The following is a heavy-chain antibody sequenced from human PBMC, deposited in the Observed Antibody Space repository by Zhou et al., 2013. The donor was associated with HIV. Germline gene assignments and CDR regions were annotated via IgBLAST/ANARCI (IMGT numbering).Heavy chain of an antibody. Sequence: QVQLVQSGAEVKKPGASVKVSCKASGYTFSRNGINWVRQATGQGLEWMGWMNPRSGNTGFAQKFQGRVTLTRNTSIGTAYMELSSLRPEDTAVYYCARAIGVITHFYYYYLDVWGNGTTVTVSS. J-gene: IGHJ6*03. CDR2: MNPRSGNT. CDR1: GYTFSRNG. V-gene: IGHV1-8*01. D-gene: IGHD3-10*01. CDR3: ARAIGVITHFYYYYLDV.